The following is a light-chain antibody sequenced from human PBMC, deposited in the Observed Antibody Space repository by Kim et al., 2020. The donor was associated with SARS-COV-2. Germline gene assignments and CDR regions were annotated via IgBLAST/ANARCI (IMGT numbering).Light chain of an antibody. Sequence: ALGQTVRITCQGDSLRSYYESWYQQKPGQAPALVVYAKNNRPSGTPDRFSGSSSGNTASLTITGAQAEDEADYYCKSRDTSGDRLVFGGGTQLTVL. CDR3: KSRDTSGDRLV. V-gene: IGLV3-19*01. J-gene: IGLJ2*01. CDR2: AKN. CDR1: SLRSYY.